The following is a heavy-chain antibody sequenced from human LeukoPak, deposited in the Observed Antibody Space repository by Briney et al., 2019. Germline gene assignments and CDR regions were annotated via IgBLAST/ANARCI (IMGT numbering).Heavy chain of an antibody. V-gene: IGHV1-69*13. Sequence: SVKVSCQASGYTFTSYGISWVRQAPGQGLEWMGGIIPIFGTANYAQKFQGRVTITADESTSTAYMELSSLRSEDTAVYYCARSVVIVPAAPFFLMDVWGQGTTVTVSS. CDR3: ARSVVIVPAAPFFLMDV. J-gene: IGHJ6*02. CDR2: IIPIFGTA. CDR1: GYTFTSYG. D-gene: IGHD2-2*01.